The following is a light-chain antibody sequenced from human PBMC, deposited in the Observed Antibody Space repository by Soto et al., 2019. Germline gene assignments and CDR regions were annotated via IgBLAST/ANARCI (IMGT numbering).Light chain of an antibody. J-gene: IGKJ1*01. Sequence: SQRTQSPSTRSASVGDRVTITCRARQSLTIWLAWSQQKAGKAPKLLIYDASTLESGVPSRFSGSGSRTEFTRTISSLQPDDFATYYFKEYNSWRGEWTFGQGTKVEIK. CDR1: QSLTIW. CDR2: DAS. V-gene: IGKV1-5*01. CDR3: KEYNSWRGEWT.